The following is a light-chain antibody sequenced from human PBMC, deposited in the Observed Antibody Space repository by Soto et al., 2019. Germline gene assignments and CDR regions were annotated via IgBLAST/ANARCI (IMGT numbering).Light chain of an antibody. CDR2: DAS. J-gene: IGKJ5*01. V-gene: IGKV3D-15*01. CDR1: QSISSY. CDR3: QQYNSWPRT. Sequence: TQSPATLSLSPGARATLSCRASQSISSYLAWHQQRPGQAPKLLIYDASTMATGVPARFSGSGSGTEFTLTISSLQSEDFAIYWCQQYNSWPRTFGPGTRLEIK.